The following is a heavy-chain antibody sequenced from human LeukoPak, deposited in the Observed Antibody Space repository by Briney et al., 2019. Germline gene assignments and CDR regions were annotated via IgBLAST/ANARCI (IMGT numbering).Heavy chain of an antibody. CDR3: ASLMARGVIWIDY. CDR1: GFTFSSYW. V-gene: IGHV3-7*03. D-gene: IGHD3-10*01. CDR2: INQDGSEK. J-gene: IGHJ4*02. Sequence: GGSLRLSCAASGFTFSSYWMSWVRQAPGKGLEWVANINQDGSEKYYVDSVKGRFTISRDNAKNSLYLQMNSLRAEDTAVYYCASLMARGVIWIDYWGQGTLVIVS.